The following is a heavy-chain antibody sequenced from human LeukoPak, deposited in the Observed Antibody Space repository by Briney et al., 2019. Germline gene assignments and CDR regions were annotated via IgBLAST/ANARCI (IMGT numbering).Heavy chain of an antibody. Sequence: SETLSPTCNVSGGSISSSIYYWGWIRQPPGKGLEWIGNIYYSGSTYYNPSLQSRITISVDTSKNQFSLKLSSVTAADTAVYYCARVEGSGYDNRGWFDPWGQGTLVTVSS. D-gene: IGHD5-12*01. CDR3: ARVEGSGYDNRGWFDP. J-gene: IGHJ5*02. V-gene: IGHV4-39*07. CDR2: IYYSGST. CDR1: GGSISSSIYY.